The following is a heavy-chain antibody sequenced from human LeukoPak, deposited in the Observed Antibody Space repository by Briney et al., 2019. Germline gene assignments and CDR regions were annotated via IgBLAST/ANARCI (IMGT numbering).Heavy chain of an antibody. CDR3: ARDNWNYGSSMDV. CDR1: GGSISSYY. V-gene: IGHV4-59*01. CDR2: IYYSGST. J-gene: IGHJ6*02. Sequence: SETLSLTCTVSGGSISSYYWSWIRQPPGKGLEWIGYIYYSGSTNYNPSLKSRVTISVDTSKNQFSLKLSPVTAADTAVYYCARDNWNYGSSMDVWGQGTTVTVSS. D-gene: IGHD1-7*01.